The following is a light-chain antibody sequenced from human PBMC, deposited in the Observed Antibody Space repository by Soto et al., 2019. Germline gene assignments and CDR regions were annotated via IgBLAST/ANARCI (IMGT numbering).Light chain of an antibody. J-gene: IGLJ1*01. CDR2: GST. CDR3: QSYDTSLSGARF. CDR1: SSNIGAGYD. V-gene: IGLV1-40*01. Sequence: QSVLTQPPSVSGAPGQRVTISCTGRSSNIGAGYDVNWYQQFPGTVPRLLIYGSTNRPSGVPDRFSGSKSGTSASLAITGLQAEDEAHYHCQSYDTSLSGARFFGTGTKVT.